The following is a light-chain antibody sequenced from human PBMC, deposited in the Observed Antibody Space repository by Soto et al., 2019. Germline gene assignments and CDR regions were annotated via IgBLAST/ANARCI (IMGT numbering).Light chain of an antibody. V-gene: IGLV2-14*01. CDR3: SSYRSSSTYV. CDR1: NSDIGTYNS. J-gene: IGLJ1*01. CDR2: EVS. Sequence: QSALTQPAPVSGSPGQSITISCTGTNSDIGTYNSVSWYQHHPGKAPKLMICEVSNRPSGVSNRFSGSKSGNTASLSISGLQAEEEADYYCSSYRSSSTYVFGTGTKLTVL.